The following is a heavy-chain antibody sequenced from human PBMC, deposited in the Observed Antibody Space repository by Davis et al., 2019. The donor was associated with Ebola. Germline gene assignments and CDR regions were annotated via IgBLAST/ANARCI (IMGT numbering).Heavy chain of an antibody. J-gene: IGHJ5*02. CDR1: GGSFSGYY. Sequence: SETLSLTCAVYGGSFSGYYWSWIRQPPGKGLEWIGEINHSGSTNYNPSLKSRVTISVDTSKNQFSLKLSSVTAADTAVYYCAQSHYDFWSGYYRRPGWFDPWGQGTLVTVSS. D-gene: IGHD3-3*01. V-gene: IGHV4-34*01. CDR3: AQSHYDFWSGYYRRPGWFDP. CDR2: INHSGST.